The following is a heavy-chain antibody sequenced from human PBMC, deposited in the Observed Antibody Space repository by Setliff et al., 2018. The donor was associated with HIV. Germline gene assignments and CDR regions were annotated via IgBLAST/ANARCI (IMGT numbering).Heavy chain of an antibody. Sequence: PGGSLRLSCVGSGFTFNGYAMNWVRQAPGKGLEWVANINQVESEKYYVDSVKGRFTISRDNAKNSLYLQMNSLGVEDTAIYFCVRGKRYAYTSGGLDVWGQGTTVTVSS. J-gene: IGHJ6*02. CDR1: GFTFNGYA. CDR2: INQVESEK. V-gene: IGHV3-7*01. CDR3: VRGKRYAYTSGGLDV. D-gene: IGHD3-16*01.